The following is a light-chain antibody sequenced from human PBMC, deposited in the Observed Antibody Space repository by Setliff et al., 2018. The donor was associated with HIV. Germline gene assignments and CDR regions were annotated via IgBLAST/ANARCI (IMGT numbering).Light chain of an antibody. CDR3: CSYAGSYTYV. V-gene: IGLV2-8*01. CDR1: SSDVGAYNF. CDR2: EVS. Sequence: QSALAQPPSASGSPGQSVTISCTGTSSDVGAYNFVSWYQQHPGKAPKLMIYEVSKRPSEVPDRFSGSKSGTTASLTIPGIQTEDEADYYCCSYAGSYTYVFGTGTKVTVL. J-gene: IGLJ1*01.